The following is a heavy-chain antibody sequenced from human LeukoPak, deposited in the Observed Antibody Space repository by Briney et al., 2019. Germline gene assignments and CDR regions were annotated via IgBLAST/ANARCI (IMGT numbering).Heavy chain of an antibody. CDR2: IIPILGIA. D-gene: IGHD3-22*01. CDR1: GGTFSSYA. V-gene: IGHV1-69*04. J-gene: IGHJ4*02. CDR3: ARDASSYYYDSSGYYIY. Sequence: SVTVSCTASGGTFSSYAISWLRQAPGQGLEWMGRIIPILGIANYAQTFQGRVTITADKSTSTAYMELSSLRSEDTAVYYCARDASSYYYDSSGYYIYWGQGTLVTVSS.